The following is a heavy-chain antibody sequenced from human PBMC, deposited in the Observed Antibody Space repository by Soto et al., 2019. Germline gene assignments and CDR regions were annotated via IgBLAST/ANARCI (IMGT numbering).Heavy chain of an antibody. J-gene: IGHJ5*02. CDR2: ISGSGGST. CDR3: EKGVLGVVIIDWVDP. Sequence: PGGSLRLSCAASGFTFSSYAMSWVRQAPGKGLEWVSAISGSGGSTYYADSVKGRFTISRDNSKNTLYLQMNSLRAEDTAVYYCEKGVLGVVIIDWVDPWGQGTLVTVS. CDR1: GFTFSSYA. D-gene: IGHD3-3*01. V-gene: IGHV3-23*01.